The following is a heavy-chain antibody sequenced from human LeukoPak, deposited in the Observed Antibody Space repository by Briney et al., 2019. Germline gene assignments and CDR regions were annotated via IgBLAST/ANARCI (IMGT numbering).Heavy chain of an antibody. CDR2: VASSGTS. CDR1: GDSLNTYY. Sequence: SETLSLTCTVSGDSLNTYYWTWIRQTPGKELEWIGFVASSGTSNYDPSLKSRVSISIDTSKNQFSLALTSVTPADTAVYYCARVVRGVVTSNWFDPWGQGTLVSVSS. CDR3: ARVVRGVVTSNWFDP. V-gene: IGHV4-59*01. J-gene: IGHJ5*02. D-gene: IGHD2-21*02.